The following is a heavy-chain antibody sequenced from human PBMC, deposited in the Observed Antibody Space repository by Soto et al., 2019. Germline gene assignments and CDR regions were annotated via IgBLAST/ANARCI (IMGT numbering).Heavy chain of an antibody. V-gene: IGHV3-48*03. J-gene: IGHJ4*02. CDR3: ARATYSSSYYFDS. D-gene: IGHD6-6*01. Sequence: GGSLRLSCAASGFTFSSFEVNWVRQAPGKGLEWVSKIGSSGSTIWYADSVKGRFTISRDNAKNSMYLQMNSLRGEDTAVYYGARATYSSSYYFDSWGQGTLVTVSS. CDR1: GFTFSSFE. CDR2: IGSSGSTI.